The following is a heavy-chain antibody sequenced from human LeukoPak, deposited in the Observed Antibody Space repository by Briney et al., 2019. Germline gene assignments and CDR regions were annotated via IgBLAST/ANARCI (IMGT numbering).Heavy chain of an antibody. D-gene: IGHD6-13*01. V-gene: IGHV4-61*02. CDR2: IYTSGST. CDR1: GDSISSASYS. J-gene: IGHJ6*03. Sequence: SETLPLTCTVSGDSISSASYSWSWIRQPAGKGLEWIGRIYTSGSTNYNPSPKSRVTISVDTSKNHFSLRLSSVTAADTAVYYCARSYSSSSVLSYYYFYMDVWGKGTTVTVSS. CDR3: ARSYSSSSVLSYYYFYMDV.